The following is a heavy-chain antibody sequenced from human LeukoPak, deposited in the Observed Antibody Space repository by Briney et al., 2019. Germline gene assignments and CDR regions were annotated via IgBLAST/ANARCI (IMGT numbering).Heavy chain of an antibody. Sequence: SETLSLTCSVSGGSISSDGYYWSWIRQHPGKGLEWIGYISYSGSSHYNPSLRSRVTISVDTSKNQFSLKLSSATAADTAMYYCARSRVEWYFDYWGQGTLVTVSS. J-gene: IGHJ4*02. V-gene: IGHV4-31*03. D-gene: IGHD3-3*01. CDR1: GGSISSDGYY. CDR2: ISYSGSS. CDR3: ARSRVEWYFDY.